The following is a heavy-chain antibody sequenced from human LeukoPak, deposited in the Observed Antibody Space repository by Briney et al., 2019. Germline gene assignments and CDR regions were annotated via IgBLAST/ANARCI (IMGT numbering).Heavy chain of an antibody. Sequence: ASVKVSCKASGYTFTGYYMHWVRQAPGQGLEWMGWINPNSGGTNYAQKFQGRVTMTRDTSISTAYMELSRLRSDDTAVYYCARGLDVLLWFGELLYAGLYFDYWGQGTLVTLSS. CDR3: ARGLDVLLWFGELLYAGLYFDY. V-gene: IGHV1-2*02. CDR1: GYTFTGYY. J-gene: IGHJ4*02. D-gene: IGHD3-10*01. CDR2: INPNSGGT.